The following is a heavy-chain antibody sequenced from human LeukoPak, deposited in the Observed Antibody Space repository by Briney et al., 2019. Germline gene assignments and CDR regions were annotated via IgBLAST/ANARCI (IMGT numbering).Heavy chain of an antibody. CDR2: MNPNSGNT. J-gene: IGHJ4*02. CDR1: GYTFTSYD. CDR3: ASSVYCSGGSCYSSFDY. Sequence: ASMKVSCKASGYTFTSYDINWVRQATGQGLEWMGWMNPNSGNTAYAQKFQGRVTMTRNTSISTAYMELSSLRSEDTAVYYCASSVYCSGGSCYSSFDYWGQGTLVTVSS. V-gene: IGHV1-8*01. D-gene: IGHD2-15*01.